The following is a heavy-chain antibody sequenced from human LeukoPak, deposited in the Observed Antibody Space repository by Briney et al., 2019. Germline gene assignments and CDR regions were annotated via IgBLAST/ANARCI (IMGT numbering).Heavy chain of an antibody. CDR1: GFTFGDYA. CDR3: ARGNPTSYYDFWSGYYRQSWFDP. D-gene: IGHD3-3*01. V-gene: IGHV4-34*01. Sequence: GSLRLSCTASGFTFGDYAMSWIRQPPGKGLEWIGEINHSGSTNYNPSLKSRVTISVDTSKNQFSLKLSSVTAADTAVYYCARGNPTSYYDFWSGYYRQSWFDPWGQGTLVTVSS. CDR2: INHSGST. J-gene: IGHJ5*02.